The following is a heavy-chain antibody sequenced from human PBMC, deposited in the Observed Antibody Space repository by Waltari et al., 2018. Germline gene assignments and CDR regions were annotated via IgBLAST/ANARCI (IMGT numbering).Heavy chain of an antibody. CDR1: GFTFSDSY. Sequence: QVQLVESGGGLVKPGGSLRLSCAASGFTFSDSYMSWLRQAPGKWLYLLSYISDSGSSPYYADSVKGLFTLSRDNAKNSVYLQMYSLRVEDTAVYYCARSVRSPGDWGQGTLVTVSS. V-gene: IGHV3-11*01. D-gene: IGHD3-10*02. CDR2: ISDSGSSP. CDR3: ARSVRSPGD. J-gene: IGHJ4*02.